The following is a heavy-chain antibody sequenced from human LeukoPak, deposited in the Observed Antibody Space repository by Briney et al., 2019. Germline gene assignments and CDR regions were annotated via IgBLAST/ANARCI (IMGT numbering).Heavy chain of an antibody. D-gene: IGHD6-6*01. Sequence: GGSLRLSCTASGFSFGDYTMSWFRQAPGKGLECVGFIRSKAYGGATEYTASVKGRFTISRDDSKGIAYLHMNGLKTDGTAVYYCAKYSSSSNFYYGMDVWGQGTTVTVSS. CDR3: AKYSSSSNFYYGMDV. CDR2: IRSKAYGGAT. V-gene: IGHV3-49*01. CDR1: GFSFGDYT. J-gene: IGHJ6*02.